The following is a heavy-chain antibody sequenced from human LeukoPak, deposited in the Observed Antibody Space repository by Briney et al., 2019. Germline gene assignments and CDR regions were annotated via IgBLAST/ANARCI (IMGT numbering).Heavy chain of an antibody. J-gene: IGHJ4*02. CDR1: GFTFNNYE. CDR2: ISSSGSTI. V-gene: IGHV3-48*03. D-gene: IGHD2-21*02. CDR3: AKEACGGDCYSDYFDY. Sequence: GGSLRLSCAASGFTFNNYEMNWVRQAPGKGLEWVSYISSSGSTIYYADSVKGRFTISRDNSKNTLYLQMNSLRAEDTAVFYCAKEACGGDCYSDYFDYWGQGTLVTVSS.